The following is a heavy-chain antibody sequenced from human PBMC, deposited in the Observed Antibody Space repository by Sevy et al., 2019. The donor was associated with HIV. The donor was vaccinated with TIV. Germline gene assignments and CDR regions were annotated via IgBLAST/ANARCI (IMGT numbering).Heavy chain of an antibody. CDR1: GFSFSRYA. J-gene: IGHJ4*02. D-gene: IGHD3-16*01. CDR3: ARDGGGYYFDY. CDR2: ISYDKMNT. V-gene: IGHV3-30*04. Sequence: GGSLRLSCAASGFSFSRYAMHWIRQAPGKGLESVAVISYDKMNTYHSDSVKGRFTISRDNSKNTLYLQMNSLRPEDTAVYYCARDGGGYYFDYWGQGTLVTVSS.